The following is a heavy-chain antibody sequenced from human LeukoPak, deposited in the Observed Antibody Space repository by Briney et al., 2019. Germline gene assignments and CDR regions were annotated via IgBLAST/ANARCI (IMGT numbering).Heavy chain of an antibody. Sequence: PGRSLRLSCEASGFTFDDYGLSWVRQAPGKGLEWVSGINWNGDNTDYTDSVKGRFTISRDNAKNSLYLQMNSLRAEDTALYYCARSASWGFSYFDYWGQGTLVTVSS. V-gene: IGHV3-20*04. CDR1: GFTFDDYG. CDR3: ARSASWGFSYFDY. D-gene: IGHD2-2*01. CDR2: INWNGDNT. J-gene: IGHJ4*02.